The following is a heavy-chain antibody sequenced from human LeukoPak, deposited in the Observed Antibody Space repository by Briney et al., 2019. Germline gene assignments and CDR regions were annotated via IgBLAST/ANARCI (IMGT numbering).Heavy chain of an antibody. J-gene: IGHJ4*02. CDR1: GFSFSGYW. D-gene: IGHD2-2*01. CDR3: WVPATAGEADY. V-gene: IGHV3-74*01. Sequence: GGSLKLSCAASGFSFSGYWMHWVRQAPGKGLVWISRINSDGSTTNYADSVNGRFTISRDNAKNTLYLQMNSLRPEDTAVYFCWVPATAGEADYWGQGALVTVSS. CDR2: INSDGSTT.